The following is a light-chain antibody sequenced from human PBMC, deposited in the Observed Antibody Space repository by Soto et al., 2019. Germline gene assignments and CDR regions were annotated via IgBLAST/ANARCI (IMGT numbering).Light chain of an antibody. V-gene: IGKV3-20*01. J-gene: IGKJ1*01. CDR3: QQYGDSHRS. Sequence: IVLMQSPDTLSLSPGERATLSCRASRSLSSDYLAWYQQKPGQAPRLLFYHASRRATGTPDRFSVSGSGTDFTLTISRLEHGDFEVYYCQQYGDSHRSLGQGTKVDIK. CDR1: RSLSSDY. CDR2: HAS.